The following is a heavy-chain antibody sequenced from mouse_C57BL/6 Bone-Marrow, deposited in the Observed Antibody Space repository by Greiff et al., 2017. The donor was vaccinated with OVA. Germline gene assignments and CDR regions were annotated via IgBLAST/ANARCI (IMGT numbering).Heavy chain of an antibody. J-gene: IGHJ2*01. Sequence: QVQLQQPGAELVKPGASVKLSCKASGYTFTSYWMQWVKQRPGQGLEWIGEIDPSDSYTNYNQKFKGKATLTVDTSSSTAYMQLSSLTSEDSAVYYCARSDYYGRFDYWGQGTTLTVSS. V-gene: IGHV1-50*01. D-gene: IGHD1-1*01. CDR3: ARSDYYGRFDY. CDR1: GYTFTSYW. CDR2: IDPSDSYT.